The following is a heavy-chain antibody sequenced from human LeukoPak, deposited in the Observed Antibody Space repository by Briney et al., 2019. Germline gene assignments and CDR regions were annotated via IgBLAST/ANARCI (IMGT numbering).Heavy chain of an antibody. D-gene: IGHD6-13*01. CDR1: GFTFDDYG. CDR2: ISWNSGVI. J-gene: IGHJ4*02. CDR3: AKDRTIGAAGYFDY. V-gene: IGHV3-9*01. Sequence: QPGRSLRLSCAASGFTFDDYGMHWVRHAPGKGLEWVSGISWNSGVIGYADSVKGRFTFSRDNAKNSLYLQMNSLRVEDTALYYCAKDRTIGAAGYFDYWGQGTLVTVSS.